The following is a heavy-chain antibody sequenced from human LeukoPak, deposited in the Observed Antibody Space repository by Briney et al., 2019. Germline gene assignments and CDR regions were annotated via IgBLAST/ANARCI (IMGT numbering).Heavy chain of an antibody. CDR1: GYSISSGYY. V-gene: IGHV4-38-2*02. CDR2: FYHSGST. D-gene: IGHD3-22*01. J-gene: IGHJ4*02. Sequence: KSSETLSLTCTVSGYSISSGYYWGWIRQPPGKGLEWIGNFYHSGSTYYNPSLKSRVTMSVDTSKNQFSLKLSSVTAADTAVYYCARVILYYYDSSGYYLDYWGQGTLVTVSS. CDR3: ARVILYYYDSSGYYLDY.